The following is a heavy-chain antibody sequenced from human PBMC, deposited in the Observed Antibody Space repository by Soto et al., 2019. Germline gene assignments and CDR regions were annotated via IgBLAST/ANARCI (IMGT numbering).Heavy chain of an antibody. Sequence: QVQLVESGGGVVQPGTSLRLSCAASGFIFSNYALYWVRQAPGKGLEWVASISFDGAKENYADSVKGRCTISRDKSNDTLYLEMHSLRGEDTAVYYCAREVVDWKYFDHWGQGTLVTVSS. CDR3: AREVVDWKYFDH. V-gene: IGHV3-30-3*01. J-gene: IGHJ4*02. CDR2: ISFDGAKE. CDR1: GFIFSNYA. D-gene: IGHD2-15*01.